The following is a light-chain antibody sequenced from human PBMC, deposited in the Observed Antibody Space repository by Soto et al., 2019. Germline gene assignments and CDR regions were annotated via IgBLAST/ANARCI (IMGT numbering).Light chain of an antibody. CDR2: LDGSGSY. CDR3: ETWDSNTRV. Sequence: QSVLTQSSSASASPGSSVKLTCTLSSGHSSYIIAWHQQQPGKAPRLLMKLDGSGSYNKGSGVPDRFSGSSSGADRYLTISNLQFEDEADYYCETWDSNTRVFGGGTQLPVL. V-gene: IGLV4-60*02. J-gene: IGLJ2*01. CDR1: SGHSSYI.